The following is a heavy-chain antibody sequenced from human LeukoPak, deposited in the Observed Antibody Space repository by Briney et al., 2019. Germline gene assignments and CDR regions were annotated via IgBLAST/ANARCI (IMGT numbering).Heavy chain of an antibody. CDR3: AKDRLRGTLAANDY. CDR1: GFTFNTYG. J-gene: IGHJ4*02. D-gene: IGHD5-12*01. V-gene: IGHV3-30*18. CDR2: ISYDGSNN. Sequence: TGGSLRLSCAASGFTFNTYGMHWVRQAPGKGLEWVTFISYDGSNNYYADSVKGRFTISRDNSKNTLYLQMNSLRVEDTAVYYCAKDRLRGTLAANDYWGQGTLVTVSS.